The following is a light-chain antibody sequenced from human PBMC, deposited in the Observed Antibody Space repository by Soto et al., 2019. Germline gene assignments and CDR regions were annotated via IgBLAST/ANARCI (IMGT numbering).Light chain of an antibody. Sequence: DIQMTQSPSTLSASVGDRVTITCRASQTISSWLAWYQQKPGKAPKLLIYKASNLESGVPSRFSGSGSGTEFTLTISSLQPDDFATYYCQQYNRPWTFGQGTKVEIK. CDR1: QTISSW. CDR3: QQYNRPWT. CDR2: KAS. J-gene: IGKJ1*01. V-gene: IGKV1-5*03.